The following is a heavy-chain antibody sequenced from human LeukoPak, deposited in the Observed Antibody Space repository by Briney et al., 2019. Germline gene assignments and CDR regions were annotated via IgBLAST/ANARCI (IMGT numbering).Heavy chain of an antibody. J-gene: IGHJ4*02. CDR3: TKGKRYPDY. D-gene: IGHD1-1*01. Sequence: GGSLRLSCVVSGFTFSESWMSWVRQAPGKGLGWVASLNLDGSDKYYVGSVKGRFTISRDNAKNSLYLQMDSLRVEDTAVYYCTKGKRYPDYWGQGTLVTVSS. CDR1: GFTFSESW. V-gene: IGHV3-7*03. CDR2: LNLDGSDK.